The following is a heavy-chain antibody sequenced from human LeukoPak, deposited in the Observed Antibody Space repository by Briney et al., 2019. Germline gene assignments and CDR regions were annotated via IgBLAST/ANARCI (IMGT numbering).Heavy chain of an antibody. V-gene: IGHV3-21*01. CDR2: ISSSSSYI. D-gene: IGHD2-2*01. CDR3: ARDCSSTSCYLITPYDY. Sequence: PGGSLRLSCAASGFTYSSYSMNWVRQAPGKGLEWVSSISSSSSYIYYADSVKGRFTISRDNAKNSLYLQMNSLRAEDTAVYYCARDCSSTSCYLITPYDYWGREPWSPSPQ. CDR1: GFTYSSYS. J-gene: IGHJ4*02.